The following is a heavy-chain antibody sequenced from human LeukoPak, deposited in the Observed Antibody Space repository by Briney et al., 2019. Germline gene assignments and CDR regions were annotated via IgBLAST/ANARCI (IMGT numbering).Heavy chain of an antibody. D-gene: IGHD3-10*01. J-gene: IGHJ4*02. Sequence: ASVKVSCKASGYTFTGYYMHWVRQAPGQGLEWMGWINPNSGGTNYAQKLQGRVTMTRDTSISTAYMELSRLRSDDTAVYYRARDPDYYGSGADYWGQGTLVTVSS. CDR1: GYTFTGYY. V-gene: IGHV1-2*02. CDR2: INPNSGGT. CDR3: ARDPDYYGSGADY.